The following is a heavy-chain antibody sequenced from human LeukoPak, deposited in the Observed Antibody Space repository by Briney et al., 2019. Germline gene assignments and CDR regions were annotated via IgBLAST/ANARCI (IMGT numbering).Heavy chain of an antibody. D-gene: IGHD2-15*01. Sequence: SQTLSFTRAISGDSVSSNSAAWNWIRQSPSRGLEWLGRTYDRSKWYNDYALSVKSRITINPDTSKNQFSLLLNSVTLEDTAVYYCARQWNGCLGYWGQGTLATVSS. V-gene: IGHV6-1*01. CDR1: GDSVSSNSAA. J-gene: IGHJ4*02. CDR3: ARQWNGCLGY. CDR2: TYDRSKWYN.